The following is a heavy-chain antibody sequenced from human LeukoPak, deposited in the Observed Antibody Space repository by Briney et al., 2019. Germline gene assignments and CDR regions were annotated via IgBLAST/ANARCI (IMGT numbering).Heavy chain of an antibody. Sequence: PSETLSLTCTVSGSSINKYYWSWIRQPPGKGLEWIGYIYYSGSTNYNPSLQSPVTISVDTSKNQFSLKLSSVTAADTAVYYCARVWGNWYFDLWGRGTLVTVSS. V-gene: IGHV4-59*01. CDR3: ARVWGNWYFDL. D-gene: IGHD7-27*01. CDR1: GSSINKYY. CDR2: IYYSGST. J-gene: IGHJ2*01.